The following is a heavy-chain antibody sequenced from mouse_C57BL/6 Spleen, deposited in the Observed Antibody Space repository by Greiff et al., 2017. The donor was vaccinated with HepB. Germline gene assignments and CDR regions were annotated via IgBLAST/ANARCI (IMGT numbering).Heavy chain of an antibody. V-gene: IGHV7-3*01. D-gene: IGHD2-4*01. CDR3: ARYRYDYDGEGYFDY. J-gene: IGHJ2*01. Sequence: EVMLVESGGGLVQPGGSLSLSCAASGFTFTDYYMSWVRQPPGKALEWLGFIRNKANGYTTEYSASVKGRFTISRDNSQSILYLQMNALRAADSATYYCARYRYDYDGEGYFDYWGQGTTLTVSS. CDR2: IRNKANGYTT. CDR1: GFTFTDYY.